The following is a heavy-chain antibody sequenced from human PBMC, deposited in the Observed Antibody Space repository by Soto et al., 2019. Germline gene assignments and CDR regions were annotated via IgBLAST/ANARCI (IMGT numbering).Heavy chain of an antibody. CDR3: ERDDGDYVWVSQANYYYYGMDV. CDR1: GFTFSSYA. Sequence: QVQLVESGGGVVQPGRSLRLSCAASGFTFSSYAMHWVRQAPGKGLEWVAVISYDGSNKYYADSVKGRFTISRDNSKNTLYLQMNSLRAEDTAVYYCERDDGDYVWVSQANYYYYGMDVWGQGTTVTVSS. CDR2: ISYDGSNK. J-gene: IGHJ6*02. V-gene: IGHV3-30-3*01. D-gene: IGHD3-16*01.